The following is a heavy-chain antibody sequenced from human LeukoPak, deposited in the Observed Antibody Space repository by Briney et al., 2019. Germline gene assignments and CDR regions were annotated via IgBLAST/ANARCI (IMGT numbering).Heavy chain of an antibody. J-gene: IGHJ4*02. V-gene: IGHV3-20*04. Sequence: GGSLRLSCIASGFTFDHYGLTWVRQVPGKGLECISDINWNGENTAYADSVQGRFTISRDNARNSLYLQMKSLRPDDTALYYCARDRGSAYYGGFDHWGQGALVTVSA. CDR1: GFTFDHYG. CDR3: ARDRGSAYYGGFDH. D-gene: IGHD3-10*01. CDR2: INWNGENT.